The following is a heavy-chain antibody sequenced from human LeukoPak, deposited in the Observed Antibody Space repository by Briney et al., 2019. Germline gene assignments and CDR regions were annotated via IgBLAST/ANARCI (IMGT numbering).Heavy chain of an antibody. Sequence: GASVKVSCKASGYTFTSYGISWVRQAPGQGLEWMGWISAYNGNTNYAQKLQGRVTMTIDTSTSTAYMELRSLRSDDTAVYYCARDRRYSSSSNSYYYYGMDVWGQGTTVTVSS. CDR2: ISAYNGNT. D-gene: IGHD6-6*01. J-gene: IGHJ6*02. CDR3: ARDRRYSSSSNSYYYYGMDV. V-gene: IGHV1-18*01. CDR1: GYTFTSYG.